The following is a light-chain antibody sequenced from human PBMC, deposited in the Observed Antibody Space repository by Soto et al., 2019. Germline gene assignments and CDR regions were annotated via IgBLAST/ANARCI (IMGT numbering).Light chain of an antibody. Sequence: EFVSTQSPATLSVSTGERATLSCRAGQNIHTNLAWYQQKPGQAPRLLFYGASTVATGLPARFSGSGSGTDFTLTISSLQPEDFATYYCQQGYRTPITFGQGTRLEIK. CDR2: GAS. CDR1: QNIHTN. J-gene: IGKJ5*01. CDR3: QQGYRTPIT. V-gene: IGKV3-15*01.